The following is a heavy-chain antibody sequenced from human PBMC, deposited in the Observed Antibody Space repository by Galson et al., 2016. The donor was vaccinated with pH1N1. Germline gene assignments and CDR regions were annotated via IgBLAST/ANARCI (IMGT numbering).Heavy chain of an antibody. CDR2: IHYSGFT. J-gene: IGHJ4*02. Sequence: SETLSLTCSVSGVSISSRNFYGGWIRQPPGKGLEWIGNIHYSGFTHYNSSLQSRVTISVDTSENQFSLRLSSVTAADTAVYYCASLVRGSYPDPLYYFDFWGLGTLVTVSS. CDR1: GVSISSRNFY. CDR3: ASLVRGSYPDPLYYFDF. D-gene: IGHD1-26*01. V-gene: IGHV4-39*01.